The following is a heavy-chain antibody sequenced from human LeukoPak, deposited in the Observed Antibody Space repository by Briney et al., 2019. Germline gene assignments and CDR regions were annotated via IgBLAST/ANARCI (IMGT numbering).Heavy chain of an antibody. J-gene: IGHJ4*02. CDR1: GYTFSGYY. D-gene: IGHD6-19*01. CDR3: ARDMHRSGWHFDL. Sequence: ASVKVSCQASGYTFSGYYIHWLRQAPGQGLEWMGYITPKGGGTKYAEKFQGRVTMTEDTSISTAYMELSRLTSDDAAVYFCARDMHRSGWHFDLWGQGTLVTVSS. CDR2: ITPKGGGT. V-gene: IGHV1-2*02.